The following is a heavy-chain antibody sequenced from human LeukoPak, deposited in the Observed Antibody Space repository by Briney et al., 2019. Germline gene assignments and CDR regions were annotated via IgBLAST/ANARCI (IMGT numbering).Heavy chain of an antibody. CDR2: IIPIFGTA. J-gene: IGHJ4*02. V-gene: IGHV1-69*05. CDR3: ARAQLITYYYDSSGYWNFDY. CDR1: GGTFSSYA. Sequence: GSSVKVSCKASGGTFSSYAISWVRQAPGQGLEWMGGIIPIFGTANYAQKFQGRVTITTDESTSTAYMELSSLRSEDTAVYYCARAQLITYYYDSSGYWNFDYWGQGTLVTVSS. D-gene: IGHD3-22*01.